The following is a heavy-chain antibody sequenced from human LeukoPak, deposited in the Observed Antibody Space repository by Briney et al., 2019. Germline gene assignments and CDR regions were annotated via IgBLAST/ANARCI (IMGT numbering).Heavy chain of an antibody. J-gene: IGHJ5*02. CDR1: AYTFSTSW. Sequence: GESLKISCKGSAYTFSTSWIAWVRQMPGKGLEWMGIIFPLDSDTRYSPSLQGQVTISVDKSISTAYLQWSSLKTSDTAIYYCATVGTTGTRWFDHWGQGTLVTVSS. CDR3: ATVGTTGTRWFDH. CDR2: IFPLDSDT. D-gene: IGHD1-1*01. V-gene: IGHV5-51*01.